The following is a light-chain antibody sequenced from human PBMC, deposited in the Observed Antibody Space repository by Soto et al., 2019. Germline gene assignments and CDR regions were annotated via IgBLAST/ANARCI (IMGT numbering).Light chain of an antibody. J-gene: IGLJ3*02. CDR2: WDG. V-gene: IGLV1-47*01. Sequence: QSVLTQPPSASGTPGQRVTISCSGSSSNVGSNYVYWYQQVPGTAPILLMHWDGQRPSGVPDRCSGSKSGTSASLAISGLRSEDEADYYCAAWDDSLSGVVFGGGTKLTVL. CDR1: SSNVGSNY. CDR3: AAWDDSLSGVV.